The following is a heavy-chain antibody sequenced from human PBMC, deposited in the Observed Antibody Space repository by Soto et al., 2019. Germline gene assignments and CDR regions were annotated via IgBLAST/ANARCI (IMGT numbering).Heavy chain of an antibody. V-gene: IGHV3-33*01. CDR2: IWYDGSNK. CDR1: GFTFSSYG. CDR3: ARDPQRRGYSSSWSYYYYMDV. J-gene: IGHJ6*03. D-gene: IGHD6-13*01. Sequence: GGSLRLSCAASGFTFSSYGMHWVRQAPGKGLEWVAVIWYDGSNKYYADSVKGRFTISRDNSKNTLYLQMNSLRAEDTAVHYCARDPQRRGYSSSWSYYYYMDVWGKGTTVTVSS.